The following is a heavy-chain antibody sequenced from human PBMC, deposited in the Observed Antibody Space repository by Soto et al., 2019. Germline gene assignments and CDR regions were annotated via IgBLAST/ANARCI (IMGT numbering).Heavy chain of an antibody. V-gene: IGHV3-7*03. J-gene: IGHJ4*02. CDR3: ARDGTTGTIDY. CDR2: IKEDGSEK. CDR1: GFTFSLYW. D-gene: IGHD1-1*01. Sequence: VQLVESGGGLVQPGGSLRLTCAGSGFTFSLYWITWVRQAPGKGPEWVANIKEDGSEKYYVDSVKGRFTISRDNAKNSLYLQMNSLRVEDTALYYCARDGTTGTIDYWGQGALVTVSS.